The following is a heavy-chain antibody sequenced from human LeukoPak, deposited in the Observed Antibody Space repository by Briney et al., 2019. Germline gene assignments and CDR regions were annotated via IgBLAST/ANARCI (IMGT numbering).Heavy chain of an antibody. CDR1: GFTFGNSW. CDR3: IVVVEPPDSDGFDV. V-gene: IGHV3-74*01. CDR2: INADGSTT. Sequence: GGSLRLSCAASGFTFGNSWVHWVRQAPGKGLVWVSLINADGSTTSYAHSVKGRFTISRDNARNTLSLKMNSLTIEDTAVYYCIVVVEPPDSDGFDVWGQGTMITVSS. J-gene: IGHJ3*01. D-gene: IGHD1-14*01.